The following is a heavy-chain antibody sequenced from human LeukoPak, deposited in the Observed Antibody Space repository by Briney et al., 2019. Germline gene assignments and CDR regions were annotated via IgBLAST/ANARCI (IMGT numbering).Heavy chain of an antibody. Sequence: GGSLRLSCAASGFTFSSYSMNWVRQAPGKGLEWVSYISSSSSTIYYADSVKGRFTISRDNAKNSLYLQMNSLRAEDTAVYYCARLQDYYDSSGYPLGGYFDYWGQGTLVTVSS. J-gene: IGHJ4*02. CDR2: ISSSSSTI. D-gene: IGHD3-22*01. V-gene: IGHV3-48*04. CDR1: GFTFSSYS. CDR3: ARLQDYYDSSGYPLGGYFDY.